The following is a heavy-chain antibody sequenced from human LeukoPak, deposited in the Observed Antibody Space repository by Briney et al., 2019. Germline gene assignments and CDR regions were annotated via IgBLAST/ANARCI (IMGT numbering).Heavy chain of an antibody. CDR1: GGTFSSYA. CDR2: IIPIFGTA. V-gene: IGHV1-69*13. CDR3: ARGNTYYYGSGKYYYYMDV. J-gene: IGHJ6*03. Sequence: SVKVSCKASGGTFSSYAISWVRQAPGQGLEWMGGIIPIFGTANYAQKFQGRVTITADESTSTAYMELSSLRSEDTAVYYCARGNTYYYGSGKYYYYMDVWGKGTTVTISS. D-gene: IGHD3-10*01.